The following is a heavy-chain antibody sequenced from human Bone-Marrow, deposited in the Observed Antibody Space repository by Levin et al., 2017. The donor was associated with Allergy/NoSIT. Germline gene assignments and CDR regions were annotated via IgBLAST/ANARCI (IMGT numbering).Heavy chain of an antibody. CDR2: IGTAGDT. Sequence: GGSLRLSCAASGFTFSSYDMHWVRQATGKGLEWVSAIGTAGDTYYPGSVKGRFTISRENAKNSLYLQMNSLRAGDTAVYYCARDSSSSRGIYDGMDVWGQGTTVTVSS. J-gene: IGHJ6*02. CDR1: GFTFSSYD. D-gene: IGHD6-6*01. CDR3: ARDSSSSRGIYDGMDV. V-gene: IGHV3-13*01.